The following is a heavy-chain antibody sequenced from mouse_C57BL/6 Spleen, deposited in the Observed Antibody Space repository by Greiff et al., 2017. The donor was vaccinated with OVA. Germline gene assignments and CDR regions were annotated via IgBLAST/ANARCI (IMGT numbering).Heavy chain of an antibody. V-gene: IGHV5-17*01. D-gene: IGHD1-1*01. CDR1: GFTFSDYG. Sequence: EVKVVESGGGLVKPGGSLKLSCAASGFTFSDYGMHWVRQAPEKGLEWVAYISSGSSTIYYADTVKGRFTISRDNAKNTLFLQMTSLRSEDTAMYYCARRITTVVADWYFDVWGTGTTVTVSS. CDR3: ARRITTVVADWYFDV. J-gene: IGHJ1*03. CDR2: ISSGSSTI.